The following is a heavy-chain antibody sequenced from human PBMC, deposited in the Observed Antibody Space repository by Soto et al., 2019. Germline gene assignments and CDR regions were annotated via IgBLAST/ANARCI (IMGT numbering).Heavy chain of an antibody. J-gene: IGHJ3*02. CDR2: ISGSGGST. CDR1: WFTLSSLA. D-gene: IGHD4-17*01. V-gene: IGHV3-23*01. Sequence: GGAPRPSLAAPWFTLSSLALSRVRPAPGKGLEWVSAISGSGGSTYYADSVKGRFTISRDNSKNTLYLQMNSLRAEDTAVYYCAKDGDYGDYPGAFDIWGQGTMVTVSS. CDR3: AKDGDYGDYPGAFDI.